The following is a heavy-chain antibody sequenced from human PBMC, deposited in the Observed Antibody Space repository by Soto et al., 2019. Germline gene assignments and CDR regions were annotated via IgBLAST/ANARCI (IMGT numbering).Heavy chain of an antibody. D-gene: IGHD6-19*01. CDR2: MSGTGGST. CDR3: AKAGFSSGWSPSCFDY. CDR1: GFTFSSYA. J-gene: IGHJ4*02. Sequence: EVQLLESGGGLVQPGRSLRLSCAASGFTFSSYAMNWVRQAPGKGLEWVSAMSGTGGSTYYADSVKGRFTISRDNSKNTLYLQMNSLRVEDAAVFYWAKAGFSSGWSPSCFDYWGQGTLVTVSS. V-gene: IGHV3-23*01.